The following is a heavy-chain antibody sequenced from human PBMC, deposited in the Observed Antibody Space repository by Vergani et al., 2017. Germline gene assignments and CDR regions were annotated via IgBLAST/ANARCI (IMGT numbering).Heavy chain of an antibody. D-gene: IGHD5-12*01. Sequence: QVQLVQSGAEVKKPGASVKVSCKASGYTFTTFAMHWVRQAPGQRLGWVAWINAGNVNTKYSQNFQGRVTITRDTSASTAYMELSSLRSEDTAVYYCAREYEQAIRGYSGYVFDYWGQGTLVTVSS. V-gene: IGHV1-3*01. CDR3: AREYEQAIRGYSGYVFDY. CDR1: GYTFTTFA. CDR2: INAGNVNT. J-gene: IGHJ4*02.